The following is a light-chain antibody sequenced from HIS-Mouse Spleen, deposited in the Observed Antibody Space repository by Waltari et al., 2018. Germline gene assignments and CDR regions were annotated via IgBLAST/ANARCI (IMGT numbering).Light chain of an antibody. Sequence: DIQLTQSPSFLSASVGDRVTITCRASQGISSYLAWYQQKPGKAPKLLIYAASTLQSGVPSRFSGCGSGTEFTLTISSLQPEDFATYYCQQLNSYPPTFGQGTKVEI. V-gene: IGKV1-9*01. J-gene: IGKJ1*01. CDR1: QGISSY. CDR2: AAS. CDR3: QQLNSYPPT.